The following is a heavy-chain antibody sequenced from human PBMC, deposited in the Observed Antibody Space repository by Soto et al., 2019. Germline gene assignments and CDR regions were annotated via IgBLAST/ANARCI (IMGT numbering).Heavy chain of an antibody. CDR2: ISYDGSNK. J-gene: IGHJ4*02. CDR3: ARDKAAVAGPIDY. CDR1: GFTFSSYA. Sequence: QVQLVESGGGVVQPGRPLRLSCAASGFTFSSYAMHWVRQSPGKGLEWVAVISYDGSNKYYADSVKGRFTISRDNSKNTLYLQMNSLRAEDTTVYYCARDKAAVAGPIDYWGQGTLVTVSS. D-gene: IGHD6-19*01. V-gene: IGHV3-30-3*01.